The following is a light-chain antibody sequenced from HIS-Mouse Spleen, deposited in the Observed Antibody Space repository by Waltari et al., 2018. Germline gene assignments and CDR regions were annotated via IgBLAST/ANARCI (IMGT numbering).Light chain of an antibody. CDR2: EGS. CDR1: SSDVGSYNL. J-gene: IGLJ3*02. CDR3: CSYAGSSTWV. V-gene: IGLV2-23*01. Sequence: QPASVSGSPGQSITISCTGTSSDVGSYNLVSWYQQHPGKAPKLMIYEGSKRPSGVSNRVSGSKPGNTASLTISGLQAEDEADYYCCSYAGSSTWVFGGGTKLTVL.